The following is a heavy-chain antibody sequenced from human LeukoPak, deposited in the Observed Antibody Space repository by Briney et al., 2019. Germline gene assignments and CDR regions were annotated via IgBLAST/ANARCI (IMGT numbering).Heavy chain of an antibody. V-gene: IGHV3-48*02. J-gene: IGHJ4*02. CDR3: VFSTVTDLDY. CDR1: GFTFSRYS. D-gene: IGHD4-17*01. CDR2: ISSSGTTT. Sequence: RGCLRLSCAASGFTFSRYSINWVRQAPKGLEWVSYISSSGTTTFHADSVKGRFTISRDNAKNSVYLQLNSLRDEDTAVYYCVFSTVTDLDYWGQGTLVTVSS.